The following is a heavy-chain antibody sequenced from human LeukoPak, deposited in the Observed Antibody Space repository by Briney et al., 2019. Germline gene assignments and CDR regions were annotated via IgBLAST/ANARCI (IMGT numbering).Heavy chain of an antibody. CDR2: INPNSGGT. J-gene: IGHJ4*02. Sequence: ASVKVSCKASGYTLTGYYMHWVRQAPGQGLEWMGWINPNSGGTNYAQKFQGRVTMTRDTSISTAYMELSRLRSDDTAVYYCARDFDFWSGYPGFDYWGQGTLVTVSS. CDR3: ARDFDFWSGYPGFDY. CDR1: GYTLTGYY. V-gene: IGHV1-2*02. D-gene: IGHD3-3*01.